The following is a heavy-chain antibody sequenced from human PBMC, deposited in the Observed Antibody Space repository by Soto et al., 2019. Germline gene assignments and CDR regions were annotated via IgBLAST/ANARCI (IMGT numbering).Heavy chain of an antibody. D-gene: IGHD2-21*02. CDR3: ARAGAYCGGDCYPADAFDI. CDR1: GGTFSSYA. Sequence: QVQLVQSGAEVKKPGSSVKVSCKASGGTFSSYAISWVRQAPGQGLEWMGGIIPIFGTANDAQKFQGRVTITADESTSTAYMELSSLRSEDTAVYYCARAGAYCGGDCYPADAFDIWGQGTMVTVSS. V-gene: IGHV1-69*01. CDR2: IIPIFGTA. J-gene: IGHJ3*02.